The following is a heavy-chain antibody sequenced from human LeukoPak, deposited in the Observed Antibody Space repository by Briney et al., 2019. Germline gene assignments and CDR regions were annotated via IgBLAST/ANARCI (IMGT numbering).Heavy chain of an antibody. CDR2: IYPGDSDT. CDR1: GYSFTSYW. D-gene: IGHD3-10*01. Sequence: NRGESLKISCKGSGYSFTSYWIGWVRQLPGKGLEWMGIIYPGDSDTRYSPSFQGQVTISADKSISTAYLQWSSLKASDTAMYYCARRPSAAGLDYWGQGTLVTVSS. V-gene: IGHV5-51*01. J-gene: IGHJ4*02. CDR3: ARRPSAAGLDY.